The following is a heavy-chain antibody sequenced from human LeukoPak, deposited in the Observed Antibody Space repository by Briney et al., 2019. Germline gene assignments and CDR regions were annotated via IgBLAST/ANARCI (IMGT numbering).Heavy chain of an antibody. CDR1: GFTFSSYA. D-gene: IGHD4-23*01. Sequence: GSLRLSCAASGFTFSSYAMTWVRQAPGKGLEWVSSISVNGGTTYYADSVKGRFTISRDSSKNTLYLQMNSLRAEDTAVYYCVKGGGNVRRYFEYWGQGTLVTVSS. CDR2: ISVNGGTT. CDR3: VKGGGNVRRYFEY. V-gene: IGHV3-23*01. J-gene: IGHJ4*02.